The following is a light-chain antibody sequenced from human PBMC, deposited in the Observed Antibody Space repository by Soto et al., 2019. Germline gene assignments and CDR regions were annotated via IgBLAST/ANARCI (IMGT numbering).Light chain of an antibody. V-gene: IGKV3-11*01. CDR3: QQRSNWPPT. CDR2: SAS. CDR1: QSVGND. Sequence: EIVLTQSPATLSLSPGERATLSCRASQSVGNDLVWYHQKRGQAPRLLIYSASNRATGIPARFSGSGSGTDFPLTISSLEPEDFAAYYCQQRSNWPPTFGGGTKVEIK. J-gene: IGKJ4*01.